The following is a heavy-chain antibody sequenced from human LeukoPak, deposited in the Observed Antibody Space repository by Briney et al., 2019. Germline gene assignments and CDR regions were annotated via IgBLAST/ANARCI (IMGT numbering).Heavy chain of an antibody. Sequence: GGSLRLSCAASGFTFSDYSMNWVRQAPGKGLEWVSYIYRAGGSISYADSVKGRFTVSRDNAKNSLYLQVNSLRAEDTAVYYCTRIDSYWFDPWGQGTLVTVSS. CDR2: IYRAGGSI. V-gene: IGHV3-48*01. J-gene: IGHJ5*02. CDR3: TRIDSYWFDP. CDR1: GFTFSDYS. D-gene: IGHD3-22*01.